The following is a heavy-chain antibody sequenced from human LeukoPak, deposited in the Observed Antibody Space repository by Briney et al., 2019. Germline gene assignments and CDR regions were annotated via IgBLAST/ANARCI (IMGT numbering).Heavy chain of an antibody. CDR3: ASIRFMDSSSWYGDY. CDR1: GGSISSGSYY. CDR2: IYYSGST. D-gene: IGHD6-13*01. V-gene: IGHV4-39*07. J-gene: IGHJ4*02. Sequence: SQTLSLTCTVSGGSISSGSYYWGWIRQPPGKGLEWIGSIYYSGSTYYNPSLKSRVTISVDTSKNQFSLKLSSVTAADTAVYYCASIRFMDSSSWYGDYWGQGTLVTVSS.